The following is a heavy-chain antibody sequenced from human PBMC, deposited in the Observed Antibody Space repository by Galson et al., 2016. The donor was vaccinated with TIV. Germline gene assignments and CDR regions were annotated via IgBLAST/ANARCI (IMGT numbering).Heavy chain of an antibody. CDR2: MNPDSGTT. V-gene: IGHV1-46*01. D-gene: IGHD2-2*01. CDR3: ARDDRIMSTNTLYL. CDR1: GYIFTNFY. J-gene: IGHJ4*01. Sequence: SVKVSCKASGYIFTNFYLHWVRQAPGQGLEWMGIMNPDSGTTTYAQKFQGRITITRDTSTSTSYMEVRRLRSEDTALYCCARDDRIMSTNTLYLWGQGTLVTVSA.